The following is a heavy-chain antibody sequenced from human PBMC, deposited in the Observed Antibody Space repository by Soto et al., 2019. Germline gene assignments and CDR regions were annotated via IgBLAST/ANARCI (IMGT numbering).Heavy chain of an antibody. CDR3: ARANADHYDSSGSLDY. J-gene: IGHJ4*02. V-gene: IGHV1-69*13. CDR2: IIPIFGTA. CDR1: GGTFSSYA. D-gene: IGHD3-22*01. Sequence: SVKVSCKASGGTFSSYAISWVRQAPGQGLEWMGGIIPIFGTANYAQKFQGRVTITADESTSTAYMELSSLRSEDTAVYYCARANADHYDSSGSLDYWGQGTLVTVSS.